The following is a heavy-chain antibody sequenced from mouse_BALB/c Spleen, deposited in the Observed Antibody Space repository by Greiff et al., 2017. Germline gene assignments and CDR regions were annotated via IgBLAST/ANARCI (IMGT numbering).Heavy chain of an antibody. CDR1: GFNIKDTY. D-gene: IGHD1-1*01. CDR2: IDPANGNT. Sequence: EVKLQESGAELVKPGASVKLSCTASGFNIKDTYMHWVKQRPEQGLEWIGRIDPANGNTKYDPKFQGKATITADTSSNTAYLQLSSLTSEDTAVYYCARSHYYGSSSYAMDYWGQGTSVTVSS. V-gene: IGHV14-3*02. J-gene: IGHJ4*01. CDR3: ARSHYYGSSSYAMDY.